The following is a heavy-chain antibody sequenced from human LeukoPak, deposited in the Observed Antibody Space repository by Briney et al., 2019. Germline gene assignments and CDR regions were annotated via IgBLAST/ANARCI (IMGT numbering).Heavy chain of an antibody. V-gene: IGHV4-59*08. CDR2: IYYSGST. J-gene: IGHJ6*02. D-gene: IGHD3-10*01. CDR3: ARLRVVRGVINYGMDV. Sequence: PSETLSLTCTVSGGSISSYYGSWLRQPPGKGLEWIGYIYYSGSTNYNPSLKSRVTIPVDTSKNQFSLKLSSVTAADTAVYYCARLRVVRGVINYGMDVWGQGTTVTVSS. CDR1: GGSISSYY.